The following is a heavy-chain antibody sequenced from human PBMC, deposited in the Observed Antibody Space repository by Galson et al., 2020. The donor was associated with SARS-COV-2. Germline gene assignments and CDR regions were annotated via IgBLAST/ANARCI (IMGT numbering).Heavy chain of an antibody. CDR1: GGSISRGGYY. CDR2: ISYVGNT. CDR3: ARYDDTVMLDDAFDI. V-gene: IGHV4-31*03. Sequence: ASETLSLTCTVSGGSISRGGYYWSWIRPHPGKGLEWIGYISYVGNTYYNPSLKSRITLSVDTSKNHFSLRLSSVTAADTAVYYCARYDDTVMLDDAFDIWGQGTMVTVSS. D-gene: IGHD5-18*01. J-gene: IGHJ3*02.